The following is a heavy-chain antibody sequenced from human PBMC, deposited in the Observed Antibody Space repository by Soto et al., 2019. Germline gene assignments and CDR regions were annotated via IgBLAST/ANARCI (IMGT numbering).Heavy chain of an antibody. J-gene: IGHJ4*02. CDR1: GGTFGNYG. D-gene: IGHD3-22*01. V-gene: IGHV1-69*01. Sequence: QVQLVQSGAEVKKPGSSVKVSCKASGGTFGNYGISWVRQAPGQGLEWMGGILPRLGLTKSAHRFQGRVTFTADESTNTAYMELSSLRSEDSAVFYCARDRYYDDTGLYYESADWGQGTLVTVSS. CDR2: ILPRLGLT. CDR3: ARDRYYDDTGLYYESAD.